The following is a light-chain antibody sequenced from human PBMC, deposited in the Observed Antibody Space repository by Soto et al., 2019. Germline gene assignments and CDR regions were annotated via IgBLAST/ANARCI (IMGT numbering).Light chain of an antibody. V-gene: IGKV3-11*01. J-gene: IGKJ1*01. CDR3: QQYNNWPPVT. CDR2: DAS. Sequence: EIVLTQSPATLSLSPGESATLSCRASQSISTYLAWYQQKPGQAPRLLIYDASKRITGIPARSSGSGSGTDFTLTISSLEPEDFAVYYCQQYNNWPPVTFGQGTKVDIK. CDR1: QSISTY.